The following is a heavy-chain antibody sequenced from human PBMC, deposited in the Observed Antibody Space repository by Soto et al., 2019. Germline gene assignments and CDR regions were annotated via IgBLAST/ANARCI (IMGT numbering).Heavy chain of an antibody. CDR3: ARSVVVVTALDY. D-gene: IGHD2-21*02. J-gene: IGHJ4*02. V-gene: IGHV1-18*01. CDR1: GYAFSTYG. CDR2: ISAYNGNT. Sequence: ASVKVSCKASGYAFSTYGISWVRQAPGQGLEWMGWISAYNGNTNYAQKLQDRVTMTTDTSTNTAYMEVRSLRSDDTAVYYCARSVVVVTALDYWGQGTLVTVSS.